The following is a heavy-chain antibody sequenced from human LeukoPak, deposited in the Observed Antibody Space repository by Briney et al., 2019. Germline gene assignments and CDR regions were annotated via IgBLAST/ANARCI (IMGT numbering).Heavy chain of an antibody. V-gene: IGHV5-51*01. CDR2: IYPGDSDT. CDR1: GYSFTSYW. CDR3: ARQGLPSYYYYSMDV. J-gene: IGHJ6*03. D-gene: IGHD3-16*01. Sequence: GESLKISCKGSGYSFTSYWIGWVRQMPGKGLEWMGIIYPGDSDTRYSPSLQGQVTISADKSISTAYLQWSSLKASDTAMYYCARQGLPSYYYYSMDVWGKGTTVTVSS.